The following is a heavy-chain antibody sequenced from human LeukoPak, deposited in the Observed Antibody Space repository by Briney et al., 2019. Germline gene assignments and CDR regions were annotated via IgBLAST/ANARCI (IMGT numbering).Heavy chain of an antibody. CDR3: ARYAGDY. CDR2: ISYDGSNK. V-gene: IGHV3-30*03. CDR1: GFTFSSYG. J-gene: IGHJ4*02. Sequence: PGRSLRLSCAASGFTFSSYGMHWVRQAPGKGLEWVAVISYDGSNKYYADSVKGRFTISRDNSKNTLYLQMNSLRAEDTAVYYCARYAGDYWGQGTLVTVSS.